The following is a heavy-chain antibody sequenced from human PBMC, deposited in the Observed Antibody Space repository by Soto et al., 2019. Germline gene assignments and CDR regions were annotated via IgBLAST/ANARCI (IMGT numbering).Heavy chain of an antibody. Sequence: QVQLVESGGGVVQPGRSLRLSCAASGFTFSSYGMHWVRQAPGKGLEWVAVISSDGSNKYYPDSVKGRFTISRDNSKNTRYLQMNSLRAEDTAVYYCAKDYSIIVVPAATDYYYGMDVWGQGTTVTVSS. CDR1: GFTFSSYG. D-gene: IGHD2-2*01. CDR3: AKDYSIIVVPAATDYYYGMDV. CDR2: ISSDGSNK. J-gene: IGHJ6*02. V-gene: IGHV3-30*18.